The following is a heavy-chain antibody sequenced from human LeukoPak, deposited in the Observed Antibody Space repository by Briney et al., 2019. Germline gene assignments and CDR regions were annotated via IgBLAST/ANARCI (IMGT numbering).Heavy chain of an antibody. Sequence: GRSLRLSCAASGFTFSSYAMHWVRQAPGKGLEWVAVISYDGSNKYYADSVKGRFTISRDNSKNTLYLQMYSLRAEDTAVYYCARDYEIEMVIDYWGQGTLVTVSS. V-gene: IGHV3-30*04. D-gene: IGHD5-24*01. J-gene: IGHJ4*02. CDR1: GFTFSSYA. CDR2: ISYDGSNK. CDR3: ARDYEIEMVIDY.